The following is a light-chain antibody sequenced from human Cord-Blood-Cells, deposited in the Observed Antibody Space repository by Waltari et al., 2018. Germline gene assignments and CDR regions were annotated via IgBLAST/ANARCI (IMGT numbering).Light chain of an antibody. CDR1: SSDVGGYNY. Sequence: GSPGQSVTISCTGTSSDVGGYNYVSWYQQHPGKAPKLMIYDVSKRPSGVPDRFSGSKSGNTASMTISGLQAEDEADYYCCSYAGSYTVVFGGGTKLTVL. CDR3: CSYAGSYTVV. V-gene: IGLV2-11*01. CDR2: DVS. J-gene: IGLJ2*01.